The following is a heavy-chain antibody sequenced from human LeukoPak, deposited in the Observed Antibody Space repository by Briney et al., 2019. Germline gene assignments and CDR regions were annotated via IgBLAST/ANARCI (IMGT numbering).Heavy chain of an antibody. CDR3: AKVGNSSSWYVYYFDY. CDR2: ISGSGANT. J-gene: IGHJ4*02. D-gene: IGHD6-13*01. Sequence: GGSLRLSCAASGFTFSTYAMTWVRQAPGKGLEWVSAISGSGANTYYADSVKGRFTISRDNSKNTLYLQMNSLRAEDTAVYYRAKVGNSSSWYVYYFDYWGQGTLVTVSS. V-gene: IGHV3-23*01. CDR1: GFTFSTYA.